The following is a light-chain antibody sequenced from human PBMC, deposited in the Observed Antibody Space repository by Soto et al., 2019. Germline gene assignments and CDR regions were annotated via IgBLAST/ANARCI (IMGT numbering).Light chain of an antibody. CDR2: DVT. J-gene: IGLJ1*01. CDR1: STDIGAYKF. Sequence: QSVLTQPASVSASPGQSITISCTGTSTDIGAYKFVSWYQQHPGKAPKLMIYDVTSRPLGVSNRFSGSKSGNTASLIISGLQAEDEADYYCISYTGFDTYVFGTGTKLTVL. V-gene: IGLV2-14*03. CDR3: ISYTGFDTYV.